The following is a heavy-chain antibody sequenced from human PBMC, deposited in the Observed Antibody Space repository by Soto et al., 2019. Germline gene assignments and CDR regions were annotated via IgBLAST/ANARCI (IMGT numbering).Heavy chain of an antibody. CDR3: ARGKVWDDILTGYYPYYYYYGMDV. V-gene: IGHV6-1*01. CDR1: GYSVSSNXAX. Sequence: SQTXSLXCAXSGYSVSSNXAXXXWXXXSXSXXXXWLGRTYYRSKWYNDYAVSVKSRITINPDTSKNQFSLQLNSVTPEDTAVYYCARGKVWDDILTGYYPYYYYYGMDVWGQGTTVTVSS. CDR2: TYYRSKWYN. J-gene: IGHJ6*02. D-gene: IGHD3-9*01.